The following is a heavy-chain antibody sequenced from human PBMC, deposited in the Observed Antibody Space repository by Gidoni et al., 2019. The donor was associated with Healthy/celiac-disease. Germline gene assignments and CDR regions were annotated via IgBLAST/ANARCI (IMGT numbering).Heavy chain of an antibody. Sequence: EVQLVESGGGLVKPGGSLRLSCAASGFTFSSYSMNWVRQAPGKGLEWVSSISSSSSYIYYADSVKGRFTISRDNAKNSLYLQMNSLRAEDTAVYYCARVFIAAAGTSFSLWGQGTLVTVSS. J-gene: IGHJ4*02. CDR3: ARVFIAAAGTSFSL. D-gene: IGHD6-13*01. CDR2: ISSSSSYI. CDR1: GFTFSSYS. V-gene: IGHV3-21*01.